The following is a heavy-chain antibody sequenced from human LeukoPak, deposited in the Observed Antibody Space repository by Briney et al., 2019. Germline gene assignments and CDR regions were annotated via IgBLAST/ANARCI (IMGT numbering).Heavy chain of an antibody. CDR1: GFTFSSYW. V-gene: IGHV3-7*01. CDR2: IKQDGSEK. D-gene: IGHD1-26*01. J-gene: IGHJ4*02. Sequence: GGSLRLSCAASGFTFSSYWMTWVRQAPGKGLEWVANIKQDGSEKYYVDSVKGRFTISRDNSKNTLYLQMNSLRAEDTAVYYCATGWELTLYWGQGTLVTVSS. CDR3: ATGWELTLY.